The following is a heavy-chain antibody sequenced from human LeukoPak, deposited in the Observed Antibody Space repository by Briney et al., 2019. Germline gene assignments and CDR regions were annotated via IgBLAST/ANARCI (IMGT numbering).Heavy chain of an antibody. CDR2: ISSSGSTI. CDR3: SKPSGTEPVDY. J-gene: IGHJ4*02. V-gene: IGHV3-11*01. Sequence: PGGSLRLSCAASGFTFSDYYMSWIRQAPGKGLEWVSYISSSGSTIYYADSVKGRFTISRDNAKNSLYLQMNSLRVEDTAIYYCSKPSGTEPVDYWGQGTLVTVSS. D-gene: IGHD1/OR15-1a*01. CDR1: GFTFSDYY.